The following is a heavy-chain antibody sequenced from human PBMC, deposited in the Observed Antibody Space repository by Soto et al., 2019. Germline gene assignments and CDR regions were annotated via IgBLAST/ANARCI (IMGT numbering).Heavy chain of an antibody. J-gene: IGHJ4*01. CDR1: GFTFNSYA. Sequence: QVQLVESGGGVVQPGRSLRLSCAASGFTFNSYAMHWVRQAPGKGLEWVAIISNDGSNKNYVDSVKGRFTISRDNSKNTLYLQMNSLTPEDTAVYFCGKGCLGRGYCYFLVNWGQGTLVTVSS. V-gene: IGHV3-30*18. CDR2: ISNDGSNK. D-gene: IGHD2-21*02. CDR3: GKGCLGRGYCYFLVN.